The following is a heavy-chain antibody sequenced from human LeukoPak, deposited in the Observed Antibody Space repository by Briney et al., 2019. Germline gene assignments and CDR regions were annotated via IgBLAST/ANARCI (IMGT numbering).Heavy chain of an antibody. CDR3: AKVYYDSSGYYYSEPWYFDL. Sequence: GGSLRLSCAASGFTFSSYAMSWVRQAPGKGLEWVSAISGSGGSTYYADSVKGRLTISRDNSKNTLYLQMNSLRAEDTAVYYCAKVYYDSSGYYYSEPWYFDLWGRGTLVTVSS. CDR2: ISGSGGST. V-gene: IGHV3-23*01. CDR1: GFTFSSYA. D-gene: IGHD3-22*01. J-gene: IGHJ2*01.